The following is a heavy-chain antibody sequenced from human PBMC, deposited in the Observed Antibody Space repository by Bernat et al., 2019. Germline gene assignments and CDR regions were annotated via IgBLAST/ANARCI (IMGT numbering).Heavy chain of an antibody. CDR2: IISSSSYT. V-gene: IGHV3-11*05. Sequence: VQLVDSGGDLVQPGGSLRLSCAASGFTFSDYYMSWIRQAPGKGLEWVSYIISSSSYTNYADSVKGRFTISRDNAKNSLYLQMNSLRAEDTAVYYCARAGIYGILTGYYNVGWFDPWGQGTLVTVSS. CDR3: ARAGIYGILTGYYNVGWFDP. CDR1: GFTFSDYY. J-gene: IGHJ5*02. D-gene: IGHD3-9*01.